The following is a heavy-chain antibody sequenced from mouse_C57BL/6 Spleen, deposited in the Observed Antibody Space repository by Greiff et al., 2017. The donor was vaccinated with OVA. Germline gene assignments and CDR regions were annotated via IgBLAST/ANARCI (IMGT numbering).Heavy chain of an antibody. CDR3: ARELPALLPAY. Sequence: EVQLQQSGPELVKPGASVKMSCKASGYTFTDYNMHWVKQSHGKSLEWIGYIKPNNGGTSYNQKFKGKATLTVNKSSSTSYMELLSLTSDYSAVYYCARELPALLPAYWGQGTLVTVSA. CDR1: GYTFTDYN. D-gene: IGHD2-1*01. CDR2: IKPNNGGT. V-gene: IGHV1-22*01. J-gene: IGHJ3*01.